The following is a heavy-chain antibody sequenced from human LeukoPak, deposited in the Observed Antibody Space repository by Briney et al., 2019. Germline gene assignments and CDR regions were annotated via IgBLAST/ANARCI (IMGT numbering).Heavy chain of an antibody. D-gene: IGHD5-24*01. V-gene: IGHV3-30*03. Sequence: PGGSLRLSCAASGFTFSSYGMHWVRQAPGKGLEWVALISYDGSDKSYADSVKGRFTFSRDNSKNTLYLQMNSLRAEDTAVYYCAGGRDEGAFDIWGQGTMVTVTS. CDR1: GFTFSSYG. CDR2: ISYDGSDK. CDR3: AGGRDEGAFDI. J-gene: IGHJ3*02.